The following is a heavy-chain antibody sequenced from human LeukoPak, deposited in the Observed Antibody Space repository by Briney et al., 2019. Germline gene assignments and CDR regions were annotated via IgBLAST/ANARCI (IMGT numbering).Heavy chain of an antibody. D-gene: IGHD6-19*01. CDR2: IYGGGNT. J-gene: IGHJ4*02. CDR3: AREQVAGPFDY. Sequence: PGGSLRLSCAASGFTFSSYAMSWVRQAPGKGLEWVSFIYGGGNTYYADSVKGRFTISRDNSKNTLYLQMNSLRAEDTAVYYCAREQVAGPFDYWGQGTLVTVSS. V-gene: IGHV3-23*03. CDR1: GFTFSSYA.